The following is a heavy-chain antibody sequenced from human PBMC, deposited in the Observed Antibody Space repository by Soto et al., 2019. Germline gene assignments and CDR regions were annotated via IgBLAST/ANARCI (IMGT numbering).Heavy chain of an antibody. CDR2: ISSSSSYT. CDR1: GFAFSDYY. Sequence: GGSLRLSCAASGFAFSDYYMSWIRQAPGKGLEWVSYISSSSSYTNYADSVKGRFTISRDNAKNSLYLQMNSLRAEDTAVYYCARADTYYYDSSGYYYGYWGQGTLVTVSS. D-gene: IGHD3-22*01. V-gene: IGHV3-11*05. CDR3: ARADTYYYDSSGYYYGY. J-gene: IGHJ4*02.